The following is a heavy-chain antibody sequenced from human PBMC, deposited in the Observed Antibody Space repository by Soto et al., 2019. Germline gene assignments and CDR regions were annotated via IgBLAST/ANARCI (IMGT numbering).Heavy chain of an antibody. CDR3: ARAITAAALGY. CDR1: GFTFSSYA. J-gene: IGHJ4*02. CDR2: ISYDGSNK. V-gene: IGHV3-30-3*01. Sequence: QVPLVESGGGVVQPGRSLRLSCAASGFTFSSYAMHWVRQAPGKGLEWVAVISYDGSNKYYADSVKGRFTISRDNSKNTLYLQMNSLRAEDTAVYYCARAITAAALGYWGQGTLVTVSS. D-gene: IGHD2-2*01.